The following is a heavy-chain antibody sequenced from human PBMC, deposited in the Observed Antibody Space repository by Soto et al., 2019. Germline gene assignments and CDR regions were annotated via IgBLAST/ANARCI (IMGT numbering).Heavy chain of an antibody. Sequence: SETLSLTCTVSGGSISSGGYYWSWIRQHPGKGLEWIGYIYYSGSTYYNPSLKSRVTISVDTSKSQFSLKLSSVTAADTAIYYCAREGYNYNGMDVWGQGTTVTVSS. V-gene: IGHV4-31*03. CDR2: IYYSGST. CDR1: GGSISSGGYY. CDR3: AREGYNYNGMDV. J-gene: IGHJ6*02.